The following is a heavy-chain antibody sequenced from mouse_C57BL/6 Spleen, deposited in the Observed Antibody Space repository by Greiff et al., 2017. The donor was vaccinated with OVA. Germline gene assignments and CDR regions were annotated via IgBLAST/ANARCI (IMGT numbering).Heavy chain of an antibody. J-gene: IGHJ1*02. D-gene: IGHD1-1*01. V-gene: IGHV1-19*01. CDR1: GYTFTDYY. CDR3: ARSPITTVVLPSLCFHF. CDR2: INPYNGGT. Sequence: VQLKESGPVLVKPGASVKMSCKASGYTFTDYYMNWVKQSHGKSLEWIGVINPYNGGTSYNQKFKGKATLTVDKSSSTAYMELNSLTSEDSAVYYCARSPITTVVLPSLCFHFWGTGTPVTGSS.